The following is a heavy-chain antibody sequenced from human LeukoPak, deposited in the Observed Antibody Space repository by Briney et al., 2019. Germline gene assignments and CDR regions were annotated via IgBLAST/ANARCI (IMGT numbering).Heavy chain of an antibody. CDR2: IYYSGST. Sequence: SETLSLTCTVSGGSISSHYWSWIRQPPGKGLEWIGYIYYSGSTNYNPSLKSRVTISVDTSKNQFSLKLSSVTAADTAVYYCARDGAMAAVWGQGTLVTVSS. CDR1: GGSISSHY. J-gene: IGHJ4*02. V-gene: IGHV4-59*11. CDR3: ARDGAMAAV. D-gene: IGHD6-19*01.